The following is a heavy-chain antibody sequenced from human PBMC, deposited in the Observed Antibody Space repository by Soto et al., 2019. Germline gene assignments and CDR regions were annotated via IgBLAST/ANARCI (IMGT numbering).Heavy chain of an antibody. CDR1: GFTFDDYA. V-gene: IGHV3-9*01. Sequence: GGSLRLSCAASGFTFDDYAMHWVRQAPGKCLEWVSGISWNSGSIGYADSVKGRFTISRDNAKNSLYLQMNSLRAEDTALYYCAKDYGMDVWGQGXTVTVYS. CDR3: AKDYGMDV. J-gene: IGHJ6*02. CDR2: ISWNSGSI.